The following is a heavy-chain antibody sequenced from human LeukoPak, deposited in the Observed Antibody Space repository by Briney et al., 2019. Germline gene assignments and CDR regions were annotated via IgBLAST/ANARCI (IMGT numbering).Heavy chain of an antibody. V-gene: IGHV4-31*03. J-gene: IGHJ4*02. CDR1: GGSISSGGYY. CDR2: IYYSGST. Sequence: PSETLSLTCTVSGGSISSGGYYWRWIRQHPGKGLECIGYIYYSGSTYYNPSLKSRVTISVDTSKNQFSLKLSSVTAADTAVYYCARDSRGYQTPWWYWGQGTLVTVSS. D-gene: IGHD5-18*01. CDR3: ARDSRGYQTPWWY.